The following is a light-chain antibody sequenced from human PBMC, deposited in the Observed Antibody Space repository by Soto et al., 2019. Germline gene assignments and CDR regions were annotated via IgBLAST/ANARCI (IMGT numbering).Light chain of an antibody. CDR3: QQYNNYWT. CDR2: KAS. J-gene: IGKJ1*01. CDR1: QSISNW. Sequence: DIQMTQSPSTLSASVGDRVTITCRASQSISNWLAWYQQKPGKAPKLLIYKASSLESGVPSRFSGSGSGTEFTLTISSLQPDDFATYYCQQYNNYWTFGPGTKVDIK. V-gene: IGKV1-5*03.